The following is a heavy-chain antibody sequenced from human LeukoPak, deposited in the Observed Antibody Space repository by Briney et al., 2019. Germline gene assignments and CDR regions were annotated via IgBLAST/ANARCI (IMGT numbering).Heavy chain of an antibody. CDR3: ARGDDSGYYDYFDY. CDR2: IYTGGNT. J-gene: IGHJ4*02. D-gene: IGHD3-22*01. Sequence: GGSLRLSCAASGFTVDSNYLSWVRQAPGKGLEWVSTIYTGGNTYYVASVKGRFTISRDFSKNTVFLRMNSLRAEDTAMYYCARGDDSGYYDYFDYWGQGALVTVSS. CDR1: GFTVDSNY. V-gene: IGHV3-53*01.